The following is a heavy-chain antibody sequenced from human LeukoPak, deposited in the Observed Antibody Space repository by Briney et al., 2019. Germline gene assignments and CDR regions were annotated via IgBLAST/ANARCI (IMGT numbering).Heavy chain of an antibody. V-gene: IGHV3-7*01. CDR2: IKQDGSEK. Sequence: GGSLRLSCAASGFTFSSYWMSWVRQAPGKGLEWVANIKQDGSEKYYVDSVKGRFTISRDNAKNSLYLQMNSLRAEDTAVYYCARSDYSSSWYDYYYYMDVWGKGTTVTVSS. CDR3: ARSDYSSSWYDYYYYMDV. J-gene: IGHJ6*03. CDR1: GFTFSSYW. D-gene: IGHD6-13*01.